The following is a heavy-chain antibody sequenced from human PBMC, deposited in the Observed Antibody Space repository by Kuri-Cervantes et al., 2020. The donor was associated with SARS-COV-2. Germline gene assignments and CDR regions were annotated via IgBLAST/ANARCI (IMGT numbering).Heavy chain of an antibody. V-gene: IGHV3-30*18. CDR2: ISHDGKNK. CDR1: GFNFSRTE. Sequence: LSLTCAASGFNFSRTEMHWVRQAPGKGLEWVAVISHDGKNKKCIASGKGRFTISRGNSQSTLYLHMKSLRSEDTAMYYCAKDRVGVQDFWGQGTLVTVSS. CDR3: AKDRVGVQDF. D-gene: IGHD2-21*01. J-gene: IGHJ4*02.